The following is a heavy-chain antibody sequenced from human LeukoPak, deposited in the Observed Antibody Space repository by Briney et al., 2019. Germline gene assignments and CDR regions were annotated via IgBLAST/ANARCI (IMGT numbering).Heavy chain of an antibody. J-gene: IGHJ5*02. V-gene: IGHV4-59*01. CDR1: GGSISSYY. CDR2: IYYSGST. D-gene: IGHD4-17*01. CDR3: ARGGDYWWFDP. Sequence: SETLSLTCTVSGGSISSYYWSWIRQPPGKGLEWIGYIYYSGSTNYNPSLKSRVTISVDTTKNQFSLKLSSVTAADTAVYYCARGGDYWWFDPWGQGTLVTVSS.